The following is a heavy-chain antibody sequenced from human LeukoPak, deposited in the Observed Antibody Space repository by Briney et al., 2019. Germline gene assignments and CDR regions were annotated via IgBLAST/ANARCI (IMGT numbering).Heavy chain of an antibody. CDR2: ISGNNDNP. D-gene: IGHD2-2*01. V-gene: IGHV1-18*01. CDR1: GYTFSNFG. J-gene: IGHJ4*02. CDR3: ARDGTSTDDY. Sequence: ASVKVSCKASGYTFSNFGISWVRQAPGQGLEWMGWISGNNDNPNYGQKFQGRFTVTTDSSTSTAYMELRNLRSDDTAVYYCARDGTSTDDYWGQGTWSPSPQ.